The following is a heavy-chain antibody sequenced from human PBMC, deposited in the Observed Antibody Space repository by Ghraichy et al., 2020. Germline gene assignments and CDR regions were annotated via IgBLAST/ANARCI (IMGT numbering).Heavy chain of an antibody. CDR1: GYTFTSYY. V-gene: IGHV1-46*01. D-gene: IGHD6-19*01. CDR2: INPSGGST. J-gene: IGHJ4*02. Sequence: ASVKVSCKASGYTFTSYYMHWVRQAPGQGLEWMGIINPSGGSTSYAQKFQGRVTMTRDTSTSTVYMELSSLRSEDTAVYYCAREGRVIAVAGPYYFDYWGQGTLVTVSS. CDR3: AREGRVIAVAGPYYFDY.